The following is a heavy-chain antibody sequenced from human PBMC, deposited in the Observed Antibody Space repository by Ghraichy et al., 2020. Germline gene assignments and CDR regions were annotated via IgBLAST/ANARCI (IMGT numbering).Heavy chain of an antibody. D-gene: IGHD5-12*01. J-gene: IGHJ6*02. CDR3: ARDKGGPRGVGAVDIVATIYYDYYGMDV. CDR1: GFTFSDYS. CDR2: ISSSSSHI. Sequence: GGSLRLSCAASGFTFSDYSMNWVRQAPGKGLEWVSSISSSSSHIYYAESMQGRFTISRDNAKNSLYLQMNSLRAEDTAVYYCARDKGGPRGVGAVDIVATIYYDYYGMDVWGQAATVTVSS. V-gene: IGHV3-21*01.